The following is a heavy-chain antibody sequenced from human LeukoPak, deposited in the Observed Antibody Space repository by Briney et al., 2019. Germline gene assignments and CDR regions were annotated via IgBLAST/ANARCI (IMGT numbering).Heavy chain of an antibody. D-gene: IGHD6-13*01. J-gene: IGHJ3*02. V-gene: IGHV5-51*01. Sequence: GESLKISCKGSGYSFTSYWIGWVGQMPGKGLDWMGIIYPGDSDTRYSPSFQGQVTISADKSISTAYLQWSSLKASDTAMYYCARKKYSSSYDAFDIWGQGTMVTVSS. CDR3: ARKKYSSSYDAFDI. CDR1: GYSFTSYW. CDR2: IYPGDSDT.